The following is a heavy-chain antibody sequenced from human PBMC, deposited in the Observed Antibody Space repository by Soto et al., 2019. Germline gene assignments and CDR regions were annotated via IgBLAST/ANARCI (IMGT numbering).Heavy chain of an antibody. CDR2: TYYRSRWYG. CDR1: GDSVSSSSVA. J-gene: IGHJ6*04. V-gene: IGHV6-1*01. D-gene: IGHD2-15*01. CDR3: ARSEEDSDYYYYGLDV. Sequence: PSQTLSLTCVISGDSVSSSSVAWNWVRQSPSRGLEWLGRTYYRSRWYGDFAVSVRGRIVINADTSKNQFSLQLNSVTPEDTAVYFCARSEEDSDYYYYGLDVWGKGTTVTVS.